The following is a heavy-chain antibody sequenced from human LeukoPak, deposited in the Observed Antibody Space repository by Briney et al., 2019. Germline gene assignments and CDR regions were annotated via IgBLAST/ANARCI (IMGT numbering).Heavy chain of an antibody. J-gene: IGHJ4*02. V-gene: IGHV4-39*07. CDR3: ARGGWYLDY. D-gene: IGHD6-19*01. CDR1: GGSISSSSYY. Sequence: SETLSLTCTVSGGSISSSSYYWGWIRQPPGKGLEWIGSIYYSGSTYYNPSLQSRVTISVDTSKNQFSLNLRSVTAADTAVYYCARGGWYLDYWGQGTLVTVSS. CDR2: IYYSGST.